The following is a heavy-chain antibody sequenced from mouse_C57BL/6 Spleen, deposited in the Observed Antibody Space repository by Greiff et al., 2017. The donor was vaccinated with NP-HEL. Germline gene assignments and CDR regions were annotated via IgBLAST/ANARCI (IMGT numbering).Heavy chain of an antibody. D-gene: IGHD3-3*01. V-gene: IGHV1-15*01. Sequence: QVQLQQSGAELVRPGASVTLSCKASGYTFTDYEMHWVKQTPVHGLEWIGAIDPETGGTAYNQKFKGKAILTADKSSSTAYMELRSLTSEDSAVYYCTRETGGRVFDYWGQGTTLTVSS. CDR2: IDPETGGT. CDR1: GYTFTDYE. CDR3: TRETGGRVFDY. J-gene: IGHJ2*01.